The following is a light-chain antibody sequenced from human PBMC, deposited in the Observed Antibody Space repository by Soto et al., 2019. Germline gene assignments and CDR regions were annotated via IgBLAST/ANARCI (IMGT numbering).Light chain of an antibody. V-gene: IGLV2-14*01. CDR3: NSYTISNTYVL. CDR2: EVS. J-gene: IGLJ2*01. Sequence: QSALTQPASVSGSPGQSITISCTGRSSDIGGYNFVSWYQQHPGEAPKLMIYEVSKRPSGVSDRFSGSKSGDTASLTISGLQAEDEAHYYCNSYTISNTYVLFGGGTKVTVL. CDR1: SSDIGGYNF.